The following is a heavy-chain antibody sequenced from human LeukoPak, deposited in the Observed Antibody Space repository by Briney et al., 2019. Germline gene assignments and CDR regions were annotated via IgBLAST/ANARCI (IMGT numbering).Heavy chain of an antibody. CDR2: ISSNGGST. CDR1: GFTFSSYA. J-gene: IGHJ4*02. V-gene: IGHV3-64*01. Sequence: GGSLRLSCAASGFTFSSYAMHWVRQAPGKGLEYVSAISSNGGSTYYANSVKGRFTISRDNSKNTLYLRMGSLRAEDMAVYYCARAGVYCTNGVCYFGEPYDYWGQGTLVTVSS. D-gene: IGHD2-8*01. CDR3: ARAGVYCTNGVCYFGEPYDY.